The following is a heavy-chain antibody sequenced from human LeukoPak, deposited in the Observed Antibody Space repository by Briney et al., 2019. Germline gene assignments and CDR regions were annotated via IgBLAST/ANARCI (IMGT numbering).Heavy chain of an antibody. V-gene: IGHV3-30*18. CDR3: AKDKVATYYYYYMDV. J-gene: IGHJ6*03. D-gene: IGHD2-21*02. CDR1: GFTFSSYG. Sequence: PGRSLRLSCAASGFTFSSYGMHWVRQAPGKGLEWVAVISYDGSNKYYADSVKGRFTISRDNAKNSLYLQMNSLRAEDMALYYCAKDKVATYYYYYMDVWGKGTTVTVSS. CDR2: ISYDGSNK.